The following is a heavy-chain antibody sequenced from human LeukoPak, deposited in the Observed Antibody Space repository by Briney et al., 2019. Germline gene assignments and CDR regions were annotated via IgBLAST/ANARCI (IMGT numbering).Heavy chain of an antibody. CDR2: INPNSGGT. CDR3: ARGGTSKGAYYYYMDV. Sequence: ASVKVSCKASGYTFTGYYMHWVRQAPGQGLEWMGWINPNSGGTNYAQKFQGWVTMTRDTSISTAYMELSRLRSDDTAVYYCARGGTSKGAYYYYMDVWGKGTTVTVSS. V-gene: IGHV1-2*04. D-gene: IGHD1/OR15-1a*01. J-gene: IGHJ6*03. CDR1: GYTFTGYY.